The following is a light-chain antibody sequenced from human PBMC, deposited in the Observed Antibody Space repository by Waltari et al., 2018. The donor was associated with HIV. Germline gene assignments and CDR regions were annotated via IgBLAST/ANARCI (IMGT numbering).Light chain of an antibody. CDR2: GAS. Sequence: EIVMTQSPATLSVSPGERATLSCRASQSISNNLAWYQQKPGQAPRLRLYGASTRATGIPARFSGSGSGTEFTLTISSLQSEDFAVYYCQQYKDWLALTFGGGTKVEIK. J-gene: IGKJ4*01. CDR1: QSISNN. CDR3: QQYKDWLALT. V-gene: IGKV3-15*01.